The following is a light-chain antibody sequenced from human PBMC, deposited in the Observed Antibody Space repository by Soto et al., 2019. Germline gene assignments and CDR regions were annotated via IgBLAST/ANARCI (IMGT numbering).Light chain of an antibody. Sequence: QSVLTQPPSASATPGQRVTISCSGSNSNIGTNTVNWYQQLPGTAPRLLIYTINQRPSGVPQRFSGSKTGTSASLAIGGLQSEDGADYYCAAWDDSLGAYVFGTGTKVTVL. CDR1: NSNIGTNT. CDR3: AAWDDSLGAYV. V-gene: IGLV1-44*01. CDR2: TIN. J-gene: IGLJ1*01.